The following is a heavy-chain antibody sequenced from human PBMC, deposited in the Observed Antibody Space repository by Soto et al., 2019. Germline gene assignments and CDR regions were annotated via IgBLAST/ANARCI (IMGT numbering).Heavy chain of an antibody. CDR3: AKDLPPSYYDFWSGYSKEFDY. CDR2: ISGSGGST. J-gene: IGHJ4*02. CDR1: GFTFSSYA. V-gene: IGHV3-23*01. D-gene: IGHD3-3*01. Sequence: GGSLRLSCAVSGFTFSSYAMSWVRQAPGKGLEWVSAISGSGGSTYYADSVKGRFTISRDNSKNTLYLQMNSLRAEDTAVYYCAKDLPPSYYDFWSGYSKEFDYWGQGTLVTVSS.